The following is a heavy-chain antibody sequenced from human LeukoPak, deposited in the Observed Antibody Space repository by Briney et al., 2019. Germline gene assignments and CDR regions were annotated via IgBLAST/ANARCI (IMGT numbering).Heavy chain of an antibody. J-gene: IGHJ4*02. Sequence: ASVKVSCKTSGYTFTSYHIHWVRQAPGQGLEWMGGIIPIFGTANYAQKFQGRVTITADESTSTAYMELSSLRSEDTAVYYCARGQTDGYNSDYWGQGTLVTVSS. CDR2: IIPIFGTA. CDR1: GYTFTSYH. CDR3: ARGQTDGYNSDY. V-gene: IGHV1-69*13. D-gene: IGHD5-24*01.